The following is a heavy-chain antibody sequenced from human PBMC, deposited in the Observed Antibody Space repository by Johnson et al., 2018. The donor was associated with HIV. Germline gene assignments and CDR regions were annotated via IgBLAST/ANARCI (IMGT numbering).Heavy chain of an antibody. CDR2: ISGSGGYT. CDR3: AKDPYSRKDAFDI. D-gene: IGHD1-14*01. CDR1: GFTFSSYA. V-gene: IGHV3-23*04. Sequence: VQLVESGGGLVQPGGSLRLSCAASGFTFSSYAMSWVRQAPGKGLEWVSAISGSGGYTYYADSMKGRFTISRDSSKNTLYLQMNSLRAEDTAVYYCAKDPYSRKDAFDIWGQGTMVTVSS. J-gene: IGHJ3*02.